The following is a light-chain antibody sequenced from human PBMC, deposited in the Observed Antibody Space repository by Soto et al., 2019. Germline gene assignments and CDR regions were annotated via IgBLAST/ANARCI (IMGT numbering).Light chain of an antibody. CDR3: SSYTSSSTYD. V-gene: IGLV2-14*01. CDR1: SSDVGAYNY. CDR2: DVS. J-gene: IGLJ1*01. Sequence: QSALTQPASVSRSPGQSITISCTGTSSDVGAYNYVSWYQQHPGKAPKLMIYDVSDRPSGVSNRFSGSKSGNTASLTISGLQAEDEADYYCSSYTSSSTYDFGTGTKVTVL.